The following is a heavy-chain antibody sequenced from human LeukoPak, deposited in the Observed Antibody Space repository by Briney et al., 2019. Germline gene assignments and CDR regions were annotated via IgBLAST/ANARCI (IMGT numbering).Heavy chain of an antibody. D-gene: IGHD2-2*01. J-gene: IGHJ2*01. V-gene: IGHV4-59*01. CDR1: GASIRSSY. CDR3: ATYRTSFIYWYFDL. CDR2: ISYTGST. Sequence: SETLSLTCTVSGASIRSSYWSWIRQPPGKGLEWIGYISYTGSTNYNPSLKSRVSLSVDASKNQFSLELSSVTAADTAVYYCATYRTSFIYWYFDLWGRGTLVTVSS.